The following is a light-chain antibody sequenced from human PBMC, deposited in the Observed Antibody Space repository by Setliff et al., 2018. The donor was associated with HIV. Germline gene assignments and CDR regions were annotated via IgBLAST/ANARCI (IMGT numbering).Light chain of an antibody. Sequence: QSVLTQPASVSGSPGQSITISCTGTSTDVGTYNLVSWYQQHPGKAPKVMIYEVSKRPSGISNRFSGSKSGNTASLTISGLQPEDESDYYCCSYAGTSWVFGGGTKVTVL. CDR2: EVS. CDR3: CSYAGTSWV. J-gene: IGLJ3*02. V-gene: IGLV2-23*02. CDR1: STDVGTYNL.